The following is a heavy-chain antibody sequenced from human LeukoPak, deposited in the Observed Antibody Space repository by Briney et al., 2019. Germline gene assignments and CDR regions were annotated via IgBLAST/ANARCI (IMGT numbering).Heavy chain of an antibody. V-gene: IGHV3-23*01. CDR2: ISGSGGST. CDR3: AEGGGSLGYYYYYMDV. CDR1: GFTFSSSA. Sequence: PGGSLRLSCAASGFTFSSSAMSWVRQAPGKGLEWVSAISGSGGSTYYADSVKGRFTISRDNSKNTLYLQMNSLRAEDAAVYYCAEGGGSLGYYYYYMDVWGKGTTVTVSS. J-gene: IGHJ6*03. D-gene: IGHD1-26*01.